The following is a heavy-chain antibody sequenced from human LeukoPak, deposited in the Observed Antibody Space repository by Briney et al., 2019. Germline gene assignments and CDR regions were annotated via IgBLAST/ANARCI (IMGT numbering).Heavy chain of an antibody. CDR2: INAGNGNT. V-gene: IGHV1-3*01. J-gene: IGHJ4*02. CDR1: GYTFTSYA. D-gene: IGHD5-12*01. Sequence: ASVKVSCKASGYTFTSYAMHWVRQAPGQRLEWMGWINAGNGNTKYSQKFQGRVTITRDTSASTAYMELSSLRSEDTAVYYCATGYSGYDRGLDFDYWGQGTLVTVSS. CDR3: ATGYSGYDRGLDFDY.